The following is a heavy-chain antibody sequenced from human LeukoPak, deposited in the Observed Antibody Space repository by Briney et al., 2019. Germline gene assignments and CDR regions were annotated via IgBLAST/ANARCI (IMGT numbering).Heavy chain of an antibody. CDR1: GGSFSGYY. CDR3: ARGPPTDYYDSSGFYYVFDY. V-gene: IGHV4-34*01. Sequence: PSETLSLTFAVYGGSFSGYYWSWIRQPPGKGLEWIGEINHSGSTNYNPSLKSRVTISVDTSKNQFSLKLSSVTAADTAVYFCARGPPTDYYDSSGFYYVFDYWGQGTLVTVSS. D-gene: IGHD3-22*01. CDR2: INHSGST. J-gene: IGHJ4*02.